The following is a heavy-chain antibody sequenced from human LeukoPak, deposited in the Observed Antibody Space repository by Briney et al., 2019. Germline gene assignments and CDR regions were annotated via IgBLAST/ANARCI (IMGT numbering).Heavy chain of an antibody. Sequence: GGSLRLSCAASGFTFSNFAMSWVRQAPGKGLEWVSAMSSVTYYADSVKGRFTISRDDSKSTLFLQMNSLRAEDTAVYYCAKAFFSGSGGNHKHFDSWGQGILVTVSS. J-gene: IGHJ4*02. D-gene: IGHD3-10*01. V-gene: IGHV3-23*01. CDR2: MSSVT. CDR1: GFTFSNFA. CDR3: AKAFFSGSGGNHKHFDS.